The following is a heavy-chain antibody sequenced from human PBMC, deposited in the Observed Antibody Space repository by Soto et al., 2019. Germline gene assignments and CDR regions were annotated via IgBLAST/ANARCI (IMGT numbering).Heavy chain of an antibody. CDR2: INAGNGNT. D-gene: IGHD3-22*01. CDR3: ARGVIDSSGYYTATYYFDY. Sequence: ASVKVSCKAPGYTFTSSAMHWVRQAPGQRLEWMGWINAGNGNTKYSQKFQGSVTITRDTSASTAYMELSSLRSEDTAVYYCARGVIDSSGYYTATYYFDYWGQGTLVTLSS. CDR1: GYTFTSSA. J-gene: IGHJ4*02. V-gene: IGHV1-3*01.